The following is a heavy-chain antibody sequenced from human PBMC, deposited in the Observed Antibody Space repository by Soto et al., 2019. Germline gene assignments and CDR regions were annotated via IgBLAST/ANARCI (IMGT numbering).Heavy chain of an antibody. CDR3: TRSAYMDV. CDR2: ISSSSSTI. Sequence: GGSLRLSCAASGFTFSSYSMNWVRQAPGKGLEWVSYISSSSSTIYYADSVKGRFTISRDSAKSSLYLQMNSLRAEDTAVYYATRSAYMDVWGKGTTVTVSS. J-gene: IGHJ6*03. CDR1: GFTFSSYS. V-gene: IGHV3-48*01. D-gene: IGHD2-2*01.